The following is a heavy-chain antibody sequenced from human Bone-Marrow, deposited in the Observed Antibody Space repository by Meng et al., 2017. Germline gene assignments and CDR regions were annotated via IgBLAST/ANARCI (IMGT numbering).Heavy chain of an antibody. CDR3: ARGYCSSTTCSVDY. V-gene: IGHV3-21*02. Sequence: ELQLVESGGGLVKPGGSLRLSCAASGFTFSSYSMYWVRQAPGEGLEWVASISSISSYIYEVDSVKGRFTVSRDNAKNLLYLQMSDLRAEDTGVYYCARGYCSSTTCSVDYWGQGTLVTVSS. CDR2: ISSISSYI. D-gene: IGHD2-2*01. CDR1: GFTFSSYS. J-gene: IGHJ4*02.